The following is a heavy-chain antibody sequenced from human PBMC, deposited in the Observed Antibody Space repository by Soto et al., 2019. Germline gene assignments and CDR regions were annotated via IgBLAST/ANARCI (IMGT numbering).Heavy chain of an antibody. CDR2: IYPGDSDT. CDR3: ATTSAAGKYYYGMDV. V-gene: IGHV5-51*01. CDR1: GYSFTSYC. D-gene: IGHD6-13*01. J-gene: IGHJ6*02. Sequence: GESLKISCKGSGYSFTSYCIGWVRQMPGKGLEWMGIIYPGDSDTRYSPSFQGQVTISADKSISTAYLQWSSLKASDTAMYYCATTSAAGKYYYGMDVWGQGTKVTVSS.